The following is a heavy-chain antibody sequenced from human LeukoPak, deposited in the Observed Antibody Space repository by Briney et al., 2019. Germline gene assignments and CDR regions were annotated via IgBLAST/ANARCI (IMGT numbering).Heavy chain of an antibody. CDR3: ARLMRYYDFWSGDYYGMDV. V-gene: IGHV1-2*02. D-gene: IGHD3-3*01. Sequence: ASVKVSFKASGYTLTGYYMHWVRQAPGQGLEWMGWINPNSGGTNYAQKFQGRVTMTRDTSISTAYMELSRLRSDDTAVYYCARLMRYYDFWSGDYYGMDVWGQGTTVTVSS. CDR1: GYTLTGYY. J-gene: IGHJ6*02. CDR2: INPNSGGT.